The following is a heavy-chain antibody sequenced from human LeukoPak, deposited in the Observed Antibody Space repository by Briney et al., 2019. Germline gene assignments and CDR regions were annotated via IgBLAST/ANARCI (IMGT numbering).Heavy chain of an antibody. CDR3: ARDRELGSYCSGGSCYGVPDDY. CDR1: GFTFSSYS. J-gene: IGHJ4*02. D-gene: IGHD2-15*01. CDR2: ISSSSSTI. Sequence: GGSLRLSCAASGFTFSSYSMNWVRQAPGKGLEWASYISSSSSTIYYADSVKGRFTISRDNAKNSLYLQMNSLRAEDTAVYYCARDRELGSYCSGGSCYGVPDDYWGQGTLVTVSS. V-gene: IGHV3-48*01.